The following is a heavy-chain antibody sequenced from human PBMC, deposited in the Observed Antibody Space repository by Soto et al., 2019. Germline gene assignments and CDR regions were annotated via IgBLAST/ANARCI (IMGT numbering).Heavy chain of an antibody. CDR2: FIPIFRTL. Sequence: QVQLIQSEAEVKKPGSSVRVSCTASGGIFGSHGFSWVRQAPGQRLEWVGGFIPIFRTLTYTEKFQARVRIAGDESTNTVYVDLSSLTSEDTAVYYCVRDRRIYYSDPHDEFVASDYEVWGQGTMVSVSS. D-gene: IGHD3-22*01. CDR3: VRDRRIYYSDPHDEFVASDYEV. CDR1: GGIFGSHG. J-gene: IGHJ3*01. V-gene: IGHV1-69*01.